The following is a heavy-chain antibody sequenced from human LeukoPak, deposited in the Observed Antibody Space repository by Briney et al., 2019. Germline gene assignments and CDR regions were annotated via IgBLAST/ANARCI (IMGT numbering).Heavy chain of an antibody. Sequence: ASVKVSCKASGYTFTSYNMHWVRQTPGQGLEWMGIINPSGGSTSYAQKFQGRVTMTRDTSTSTVYMELSSLRSEDTAVYYCARTRDDYTHADYWGQGTLVTVSS. CDR2: INPSGGST. D-gene: IGHD5-24*01. J-gene: IGHJ4*02. CDR1: GYTFTSYN. V-gene: IGHV1-46*01. CDR3: ARTRDDYTHADY.